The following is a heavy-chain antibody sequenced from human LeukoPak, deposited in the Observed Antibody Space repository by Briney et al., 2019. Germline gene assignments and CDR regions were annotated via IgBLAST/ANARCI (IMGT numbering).Heavy chain of an antibody. D-gene: IGHD3-10*01. CDR1: GFTFSSYS. CDR3: AKSPVRGVGN. CDR2: ISSSSSYI. J-gene: IGHJ4*02. V-gene: IGHV3-21*04. Sequence: TGGSLRLSCAASGFTFSSYSMNWVRQAPGKGLEWVSSISSSSSYIYYADSVKGRFTISRDNAKNSLYLQMNSLRAEDTAVYYCAKSPVRGVGNWGQGTLVTVSS.